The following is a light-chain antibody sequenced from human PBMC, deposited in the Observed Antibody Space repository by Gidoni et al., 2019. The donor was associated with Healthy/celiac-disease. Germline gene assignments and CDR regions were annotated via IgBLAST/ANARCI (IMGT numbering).Light chain of an antibody. V-gene: IGKV1-39*01. CDR3: QQSYSTPPGT. CDR2: AAS. CDR1: QSISSY. Sequence: IQMTQSPSSLSASVGDRVTITCRASQSISSYLNWYQQKPGKAPKLLIYAASSLQSGVPSRFSGSGSGTDFTLTISSPQPEDFATYYCQQSYSTPPGTFGPGTKVDIK. J-gene: IGKJ3*01.